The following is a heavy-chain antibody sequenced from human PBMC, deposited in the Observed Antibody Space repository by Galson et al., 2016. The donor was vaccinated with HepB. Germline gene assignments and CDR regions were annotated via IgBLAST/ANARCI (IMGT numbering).Heavy chain of an antibody. D-gene: IGHD3-22*01. Sequence: PALVKPTQTLTLTCTVSSFSLSTSGVGVSWIRQSPGKGLEWLALITWAGDKYFSPSLNNRLTLMKDTPRNQVVLTMTNMDPVDTATYYCALTDFMDMIEVPGTFTYWGQGTLVTVSS. J-gene: IGHJ4*02. CDR3: ALTDFMDMIEVPGTFTY. CDR2: ITWAGDK. CDR1: SFSLSTSGVG. V-gene: IGHV2-5*02.